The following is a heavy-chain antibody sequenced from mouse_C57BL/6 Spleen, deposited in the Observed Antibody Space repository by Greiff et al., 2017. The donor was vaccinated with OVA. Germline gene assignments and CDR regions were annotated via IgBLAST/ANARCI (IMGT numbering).Heavy chain of an antibody. CDR2: ISYDGSN. D-gene: IGHD2-12*01. V-gene: IGHV3-6*01. CDR1: GYSITSGYY. J-gene: IGHJ4*01. Sequence: EVQLQQSGPGLVKPSQSLSLTCSVTGYSITSGYYWNWIRQFPGNKLEWMGYISYDGSNNYNPSLKNRISITRDTSKNQFFLKLNSVTTEDTATDYCARIRSYDYYAMDYWGQGTSVTVSS. CDR3: ARIRSYDYYAMDY.